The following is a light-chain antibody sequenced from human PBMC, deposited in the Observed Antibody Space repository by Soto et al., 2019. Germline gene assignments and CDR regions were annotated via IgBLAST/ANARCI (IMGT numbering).Light chain of an antibody. CDR2: TAS. CDR1: QGINNY. Sequence: DIQLTQSPSFLSASVGDRVTITCRASQGINNYLAWYQQKPGKAPKLLIYTASTLQSGVPSRFSGSGYGTEFTLTISSLQPEDFATYYCKQLNNYPRTFGQGTKVEIK. V-gene: IGKV1-9*01. CDR3: KQLNNYPRT. J-gene: IGKJ1*01.